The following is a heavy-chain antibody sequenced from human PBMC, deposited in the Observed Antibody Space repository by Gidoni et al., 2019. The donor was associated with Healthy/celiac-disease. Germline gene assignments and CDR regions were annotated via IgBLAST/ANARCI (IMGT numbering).Heavy chain of an antibody. V-gene: IGHV3-21*01. CDR2: ISSSSSYI. Sequence: EVQLVESGGGLVKPGGSLRLSCAASGFTFSSYSMNWVRQAPGKGLEWVSSISSSSSYIYDADSVKGRFTISRDNAKNSLYLQMNSLRAEDTAVYYCARADSSGWAHYYYYGMDVWGQGTTVTVSS. D-gene: IGHD6-19*01. J-gene: IGHJ6*02. CDR3: ARADSSGWAHYYYYGMDV. CDR1: GFTFSSYS.